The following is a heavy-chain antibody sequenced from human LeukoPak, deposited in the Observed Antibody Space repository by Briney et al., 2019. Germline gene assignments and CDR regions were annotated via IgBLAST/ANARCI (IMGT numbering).Heavy chain of an antibody. J-gene: IGHJ4*02. V-gene: IGHV1-69*06. CDR2: IIPIFGTA. CDR1: GGTLSIYA. CDR3: AIPYSSSWYGDY. D-gene: IGHD6-13*01. Sequence: SVKVSCMASGGTLSIYAISWVRQGPRQGGEWMGGIIPIFGTANYAQKFQSRVTITADKSTSTAYMELSSLRSEDTAVYYCAIPYSSSWYGDYWGQGTLVTVSS.